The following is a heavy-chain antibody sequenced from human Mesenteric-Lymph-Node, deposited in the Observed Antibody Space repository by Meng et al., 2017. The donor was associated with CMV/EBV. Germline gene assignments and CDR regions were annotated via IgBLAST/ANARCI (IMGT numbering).Heavy chain of an antibody. V-gene: IGHV1-2*02. CDR3: ARDGQLGYGMDV. Sequence: ASVKVSCKASGYTFTGYYMHWVRQAPGQGLEWMGWINPNSGGTNYAQKFQGRVTMTRDTSISTAYMELGRLRYDDTAVYYCARDGQLGYGMDVWGQGTTVTVSS. CDR1: GYTFTGYY. J-gene: IGHJ6*02. CDR2: INPNSGGT. D-gene: IGHD2-2*01.